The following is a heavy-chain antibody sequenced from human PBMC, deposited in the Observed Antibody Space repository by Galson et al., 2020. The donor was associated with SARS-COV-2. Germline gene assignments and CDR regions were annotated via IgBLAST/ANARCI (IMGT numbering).Heavy chain of an antibody. Sequence: GGSLRLSCAASGFRFSSYGMHWVRQASGKGLEWVAALWYDGSKKYYADSVQGRFTISRDNSKNTLYLEMESLTAEDTAVYYCARDPSSGSFLDYFFYMDVWGKGTTVTVSS. CDR1: GFRFSSYG. CDR3: ARDPSSGSFLDYFFYMDV. CDR2: LWYDGSKK. V-gene: IGHV3-33*01. J-gene: IGHJ6*03. D-gene: IGHD3-22*01.